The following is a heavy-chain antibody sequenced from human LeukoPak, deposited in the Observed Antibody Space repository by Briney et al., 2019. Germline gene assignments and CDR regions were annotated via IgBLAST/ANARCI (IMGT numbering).Heavy chain of an antibody. J-gene: IGHJ4*02. CDR1: GFTFSSYG. D-gene: IGHD6-19*01. CDR3: AKDFGSGWTPPFDY. CDR2: IRYNGSNK. V-gene: IGHV3-30*02. Sequence: HTGGSLRLSCAASGFTFSSYGMHWVRQAPGKGLEWVAFIRYNGSNKYYADSVKGRFTISRDNSKNTLYLQMNSLRAEDTAVYYCAKDFGSGWTPPFDYWGQGTLVTVSS.